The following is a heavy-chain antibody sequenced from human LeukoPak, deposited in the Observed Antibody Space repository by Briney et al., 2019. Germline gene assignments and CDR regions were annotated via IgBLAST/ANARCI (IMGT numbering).Heavy chain of an antibody. CDR2: IYYSGST. CDR1: GGSISSHY. J-gene: IGHJ5*02. CDR3: ARHFRPVQLRGLNWFDP. D-gene: IGHD4-17*01. Sequence: SETLSLTCTVSGGSISSHYWSWIRQPPGMGLEWIGYIYYSGSTNYNPSLKSRVTISVDTSKKQFSLKLSSVTAADTHVYYCARHFRPVQLRGLNWFDPWGQGTLVTVSS. V-gene: IGHV4-59*08.